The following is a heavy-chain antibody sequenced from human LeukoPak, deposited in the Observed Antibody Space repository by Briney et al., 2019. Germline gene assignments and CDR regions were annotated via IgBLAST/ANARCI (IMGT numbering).Heavy chain of an antibody. J-gene: IGHJ5*02. CDR1: GGSISSSNW. V-gene: IGHV4-4*02. D-gene: IGHD3-9*01. Sequence: PSETLSLTCAVSGGSISSSNWWSGVRQPPGKGLEWIGEIYHSGSTNYNPSLESRVTISVDKSKNQFSLKLSSVTAADTAVYYCARVSAKLRYFDWFRRSWFDPWGQGTLVTVSS. CDR2: IYHSGST. CDR3: ARVSAKLRYFDWFRRSWFDP.